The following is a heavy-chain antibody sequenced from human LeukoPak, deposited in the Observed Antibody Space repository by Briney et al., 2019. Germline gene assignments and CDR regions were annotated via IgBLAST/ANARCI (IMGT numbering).Heavy chain of an antibody. CDR3: ARGGKYYDYVWGSYRYPYYFDY. D-gene: IGHD3-16*02. CDR2: IYYSGST. Sequence: SETLSLTCAVSGGSISSNSYYWGWIRQPPGKGLEWIGSIYYSGSTYYNPSLKSRVTISVDTSKNQFSLKLSSVTAADTAVYYCARGGKYYDYVWGSYRYPYYFDYWGQGTLVTVSS. V-gene: IGHV4-39*07. CDR1: GGSISSNSYY. J-gene: IGHJ4*02.